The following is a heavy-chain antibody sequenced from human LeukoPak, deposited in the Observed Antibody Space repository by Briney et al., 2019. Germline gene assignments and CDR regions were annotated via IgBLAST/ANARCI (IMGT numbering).Heavy chain of an antibody. CDR1: GGSISSSNW. J-gene: IGHJ4*02. Sequence: SGTLSLTCAVSGGSISSSNWWSWVRQPPGKGLEWIGEIYHSGSTNYNPSLKSRVTISVDTSKNQFSLKLSSVTATDTAVYCCARANNYYDSSGNFDYWGQGTLVTVSS. CDR3: ARANNYYDSSGNFDY. V-gene: IGHV4-4*01. CDR2: IYHSGST. D-gene: IGHD3-22*01.